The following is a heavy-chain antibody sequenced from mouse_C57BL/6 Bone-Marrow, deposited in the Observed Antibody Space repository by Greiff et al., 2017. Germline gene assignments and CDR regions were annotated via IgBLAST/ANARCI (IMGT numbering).Heavy chain of an antibody. V-gene: IGHV1-53*01. CDR1: GYTFTSYG. J-gene: IGHJ3*01. D-gene: IGHD1-1*01. CDR2: INPGNGGT. CDR3: ARAWPRGSSYEGFAY. Sequence: QVQLQQSGTELVKPGASVKLSCKASGYTFTSYGMHWVKQRPGQGLEWIGYINPGNGGTNYNEKFKGKATLTVDKSSSTAYMQISILTSEDSAVYYCARAWPRGSSYEGFAYWGQGTLVTVSA.